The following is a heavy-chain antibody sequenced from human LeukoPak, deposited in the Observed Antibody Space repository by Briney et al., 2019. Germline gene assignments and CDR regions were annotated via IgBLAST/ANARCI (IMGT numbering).Heavy chain of an antibody. CDR2: IKQDGSEK. CDR3: ARSGEDCSGGSCYFNWFDP. D-gene: IGHD2-15*01. CDR1: GFTFSSYW. V-gene: IGHV3-7*03. Sequence: GGSLRLSCAASGFTFSSYWMSWVRQAPGKGLEWVANIKQDGSEKYYVDSVKGRFTISRDNAKNSLYLQMNSLRAEDTAVYYRARSGEDCSGGSCYFNWFDPWGQGTLVAVSS. J-gene: IGHJ5*02.